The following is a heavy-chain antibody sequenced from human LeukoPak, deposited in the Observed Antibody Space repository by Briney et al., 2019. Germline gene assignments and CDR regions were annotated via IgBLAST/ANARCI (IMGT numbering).Heavy chain of an antibody. CDR1: GFSLRTSGVG. Sequence: SGPTLVNPTETLTLTCTFSGFSLRTSGVGVGWIRQPPGKALEWLALIYWDDVKRYSPSLKSRLTITKDTSKNQVVLTMTNMDPVDTATYYCAHRDLYRSSASCYSADAFDLWGQGTMVTVSS. V-gene: IGHV2-5*02. D-gene: IGHD2-2*02. CDR3: AHRDLYRSSASCYSADAFDL. J-gene: IGHJ3*01. CDR2: IYWDDVK.